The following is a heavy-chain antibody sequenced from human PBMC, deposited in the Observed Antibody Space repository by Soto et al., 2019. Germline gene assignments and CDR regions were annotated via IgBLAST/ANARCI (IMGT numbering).Heavy chain of an antibody. CDR2: INSDGSRT. D-gene: IGHD4-4*01. J-gene: IGHJ4*02. Sequence: PXGSLILSCAAAGCTFTDYWTHWVRQAPGKGLVWVSRINSDGSRTSYADSVTGRFTISRDNAKNTLYLQMNSLRVEDTALYYCARETYRGFYFDYWGQGTLVTVSS. V-gene: IGHV3-74*01. CDR3: ARETYRGFYFDY. CDR1: GCTFTDYW.